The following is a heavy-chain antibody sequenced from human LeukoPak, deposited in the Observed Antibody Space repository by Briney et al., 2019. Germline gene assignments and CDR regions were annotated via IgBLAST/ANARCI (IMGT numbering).Heavy chain of an antibody. CDR1: GHTFTSYD. CDR2: MNPNSGNT. J-gene: IGHJ4*02. D-gene: IGHD2-2*01. CDR3: ARGGGYCSSTSCYEYYFDY. V-gene: IGHV1-8*03. Sequence: ASVKVSCKASGHTFTSYDINWVRQATGQGLEWMGWMNPNSGNTGYAQKFQGRVTITRNTSISTAYMELSSLRSEDTAVYYCARGGGYCSSTSCYEYYFDYWGQGTLVTVSS.